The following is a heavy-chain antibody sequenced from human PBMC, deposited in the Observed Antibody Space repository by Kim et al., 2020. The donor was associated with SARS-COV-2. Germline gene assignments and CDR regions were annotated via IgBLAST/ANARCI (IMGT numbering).Heavy chain of an antibody. CDR2: IYHSGST. D-gene: IGHD1-26*01. CDR3: ARESVGATWGMDV. CDR1: GYSISSGYY. Sequence: SETLSLTCTVSGYSISSGYYWGWIRQPPGKGLEWIGSIYHSGSTYYNPSLKSRVTISVDTSKNQFSLKLSSVTAADTAVYYCARESVGATWGMDVWGQGTTVTVSS. J-gene: IGHJ6*02. V-gene: IGHV4-38-2*02.